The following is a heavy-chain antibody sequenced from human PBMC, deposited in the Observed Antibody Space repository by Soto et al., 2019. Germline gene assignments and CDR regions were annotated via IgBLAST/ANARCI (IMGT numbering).Heavy chain of an antibody. Sequence: PGGSLRLSCAASGFTFSNYGMSWVRQAPGKGLEWVSVMSGSGDDAYYADSVKGRFTISRDNSKNMLYLQMNSLRAEDTAVYFCAKKVTIYAVDPADYWGQGTQVTVPQ. J-gene: IGHJ4*02. D-gene: IGHD3-3*01. CDR2: MSGSGDDA. V-gene: IGHV3-23*01. CDR1: GFTFSNYG. CDR3: AKKVTIYAVDPADY.